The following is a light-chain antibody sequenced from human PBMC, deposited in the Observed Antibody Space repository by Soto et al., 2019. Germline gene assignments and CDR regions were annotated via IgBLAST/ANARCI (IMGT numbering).Light chain of an antibody. V-gene: IGKV1D-16*01. Sequence: DIQMTQSPSSLSASVGDRVTITCRASQDISKWLAWYQQKPEKAPKALIYYASDLQRGVPSRFRGSGSGTDFTLTISALQPEDFATYYCQQYNTYPPTFGGGTKVEIK. CDR3: QQYNTYPPT. CDR1: QDISKW. CDR2: YAS. J-gene: IGKJ4*01.